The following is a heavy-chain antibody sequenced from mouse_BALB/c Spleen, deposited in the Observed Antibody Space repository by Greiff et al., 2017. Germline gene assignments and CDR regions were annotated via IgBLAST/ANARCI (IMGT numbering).Heavy chain of an antibody. CDR1: GYTFTSYY. J-gene: IGHJ1*01. V-gene: IGHV1S56*01. CDR2: IYPGNVNT. D-gene: IGHD2-3*01. Sequence: LVESGPELVKPGASVRISCKASGYTFTSYYIHWVKQRPGQGLEWIGWIYPGNVNTKYNEKFKGKATLTADKSSSTAYMQLSSLTSEDSAVYVCARDGYYWYFDVWGAGTTVTVSS. CDR3: ARDGYYWYFDV.